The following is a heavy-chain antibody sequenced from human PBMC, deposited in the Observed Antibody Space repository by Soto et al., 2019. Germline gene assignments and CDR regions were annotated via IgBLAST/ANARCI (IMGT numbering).Heavy chain of an antibody. CDR3: ASPDY. CDR2: INPSGGST. J-gene: IGHJ4*02. CDR1: RSTFTSYY. V-gene: IGHV1-46*01. Sequence: KLSRTTSRSTFTSYYMHWVRQAPGQGLEWMGIINPSGGSTSYAQKFQGRVTMTRDTSTSTAYMELSSLRSEDTAVYYCASPDYWGQGTLVTVSS.